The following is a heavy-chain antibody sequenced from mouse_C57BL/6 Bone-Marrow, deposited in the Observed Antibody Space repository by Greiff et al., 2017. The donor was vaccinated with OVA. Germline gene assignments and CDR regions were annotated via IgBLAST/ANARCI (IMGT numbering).Heavy chain of an antibody. D-gene: IGHD2-5*01. J-gene: IGHJ2*01. CDR2: ISTLAYSI. V-gene: IGHV5-15*01. Sequence: EVKLQESGGGLVQPGGSLKLSCAASGFTFSDYGMAWVRQAPRQGPEWVAFISTLAYSIYYADTVTGRFTISGENAKNTLYLEMSSLRSEDTAMYYCARHSNYFFFDYWGQGTTLTVSS. CDR1: GFTFSDYG. CDR3: ARHSNYFFFDY.